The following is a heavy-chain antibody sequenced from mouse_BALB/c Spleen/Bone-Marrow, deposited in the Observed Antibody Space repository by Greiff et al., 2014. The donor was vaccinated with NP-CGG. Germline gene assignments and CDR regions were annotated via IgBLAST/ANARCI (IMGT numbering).Heavy chain of an antibody. CDR1: GFTFSSYG. Sequence: EVHLVESGGGLVQPGGSLKLSCAASGFTFSSYGMSWVRQTPDKRLEMIATINVNGDTTYHPDSVKGRFTISRDNVKNTLYLQMSSLKSEDTAVYYCARGYDYSSWFAYWGQGTLVTVSA. CDR2: INVNGDTT. J-gene: IGHJ3*01. D-gene: IGHD2-4*01. CDR3: ARGYDYSSWFAY. V-gene: IGHV5-6-3*01.